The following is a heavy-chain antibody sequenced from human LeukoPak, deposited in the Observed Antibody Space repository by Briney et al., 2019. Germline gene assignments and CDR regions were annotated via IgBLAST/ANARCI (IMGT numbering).Heavy chain of an antibody. Sequence: SETLSLTCTVSGGSISSYYWSWIRQPPGKGLEWIGYIYTSGSTNYNPSLKSRVTISVDTSKNQFSLKLSSVTAADTAVYYCARGVFYYYYLDVWGKGTTVTASS. D-gene: IGHD3-10*01. J-gene: IGHJ6*03. CDR2: IYTSGST. V-gene: IGHV4-4*09. CDR1: GGSISSYY. CDR3: ARGVFYYYYLDV.